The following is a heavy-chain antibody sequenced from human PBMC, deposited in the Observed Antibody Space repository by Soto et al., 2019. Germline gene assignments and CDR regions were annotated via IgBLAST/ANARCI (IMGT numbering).Heavy chain of an antibody. CDR2: IYYSGST. J-gene: IGHJ6*04. V-gene: IGHV4-31*03. Sequence: PSETLSLTCTVSGGSISSGGYYWSWIRQHPGKGLEWIGYIYYSGSTYYNPSLKSRVTISVDTSKNQFSLKLSSVTAADTAVYYCARESQLLSHYYYGMDVWGKGTTVPVSS. D-gene: IGHD2-2*01. CDR3: ARESQLLSHYYYGMDV. CDR1: GGSISSGGYY.